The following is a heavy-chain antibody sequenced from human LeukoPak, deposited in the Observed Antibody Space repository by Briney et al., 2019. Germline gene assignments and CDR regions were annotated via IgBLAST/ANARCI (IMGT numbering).Heavy chain of an antibody. CDR2: INHSGST. V-gene: IGHV4-34*01. D-gene: IGHD6-13*01. J-gene: IGHJ4*02. CDR3: AEIAAAGTLFDY. CDR1: GGSFSAYY. Sequence: SETLSLTCAVYGGSFSAYYWSWIRQPPGKGLEWIGEINHSGSTNYNPSLKSRVTISVDTSKKQFSLKLSSVTAADTAVYYCAEIAAAGTLFDYWGQGTLVTVSS.